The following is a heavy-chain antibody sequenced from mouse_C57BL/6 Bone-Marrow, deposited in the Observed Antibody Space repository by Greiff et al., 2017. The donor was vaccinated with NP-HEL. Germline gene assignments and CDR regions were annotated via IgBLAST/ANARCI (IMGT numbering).Heavy chain of an antibody. Sequence: EVKLVESGGDLVKPGGSLKLSCAASGFTFSSYGMSWVRQTPDKRLEWVATISSGGSYNYYPDSVKGRFTISRDNAKNTLNLQMSSLKSEDTAMYYCARRGYYAMDYWGQGTSVTVSS. V-gene: IGHV5-6*02. CDR1: GFTFSSYG. CDR3: ARRGYYAMDY. J-gene: IGHJ4*01. CDR2: ISSGGSYN.